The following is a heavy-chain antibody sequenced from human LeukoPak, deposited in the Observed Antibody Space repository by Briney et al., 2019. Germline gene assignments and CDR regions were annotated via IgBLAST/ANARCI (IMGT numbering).Heavy chain of an antibody. Sequence: SETLSLTCTVSGGSISSYYWSWIRQPPGKGLEWIGSIYHSGSTYYNPSLKSRVTISVDTSKNQFSLKLSSVTAADTAVYYCARVSRDGYNRYLDYWGQGTLVTVSS. CDR1: GGSISSYY. J-gene: IGHJ4*02. CDR3: ARVSRDGYNRYLDY. D-gene: IGHD5-24*01. CDR2: IYHSGST. V-gene: IGHV4-38-2*02.